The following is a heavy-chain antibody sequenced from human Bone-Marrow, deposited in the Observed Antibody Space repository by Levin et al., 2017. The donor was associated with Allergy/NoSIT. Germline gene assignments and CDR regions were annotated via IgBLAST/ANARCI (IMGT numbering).Heavy chain of an antibody. D-gene: IGHD2-2*01. V-gene: IGHV3-21*01. CDR3: ASSLRPGSSENY. CDR1: GFTFSSYS. J-gene: IGHJ4*02. Sequence: GGSLRLSCAASGFTFSSYSMNWVRQAPGKGLEWVSSISTSSSYIYYADSMKGRFTISRDNAKNSLFLQMNSLRAEDTAVYYCASSLRPGSSENYWGQGTLVTVSS. CDR2: ISTSSSYI.